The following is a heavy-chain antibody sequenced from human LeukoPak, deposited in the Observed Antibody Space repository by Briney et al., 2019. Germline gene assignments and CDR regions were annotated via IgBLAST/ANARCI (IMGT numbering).Heavy chain of an antibody. CDR1: GFTFSSYW. Sequence: GGSLRLSCAASGFTFSSYWMHLVRQAPGKGLVWVSRINSDASSTNYADSVKGRFTISRNNAKNTLYLQMSSLRAEDTAVYYCTRAQGSHGGDFDYWGQGTLVTVSS. J-gene: IGHJ4*02. CDR2: INSDASST. V-gene: IGHV3-74*01. CDR3: TRAQGSHGGDFDY.